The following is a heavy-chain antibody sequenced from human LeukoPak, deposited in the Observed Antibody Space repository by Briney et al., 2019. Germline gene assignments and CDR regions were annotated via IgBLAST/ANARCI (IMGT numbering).Heavy chain of an antibody. D-gene: IGHD5-12*01. J-gene: IGHJ4*02. CDR3: ATFRGSPRRGPLDS. V-gene: IGHV4-59*03. Sequence: SETLSLTCTVSGGSISRYYWNWIRQSPGKGLEWIGYVFYSGVTKYNPSLKGRATISIDTSRNQLSLNLSPMTAADTAVYYCATFRGSPRRGPLDSWGQGTLVTVSS. CDR1: GGSISRYY. CDR2: VFYSGVT.